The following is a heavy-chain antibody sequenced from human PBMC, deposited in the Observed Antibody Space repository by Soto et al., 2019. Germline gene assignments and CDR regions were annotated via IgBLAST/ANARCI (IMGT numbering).Heavy chain of an antibody. D-gene: IGHD3-3*01. J-gene: IGHJ6*04. V-gene: IGHV4-59*01. Sequence: SETLSLTCTVSGGSISSYYWSWIRQPPGKGLEWIGYIYYSGSTNYNPSLKSRVTISVDTSKNQFSLKLSSVTAAGTAVYYCASLGYFWSGYPGVYYSGMDVGGKGPTVTVSS. CDR3: ASLGYFWSGYPGVYYSGMDV. CDR1: GGSISSYY. CDR2: IYYSGST.